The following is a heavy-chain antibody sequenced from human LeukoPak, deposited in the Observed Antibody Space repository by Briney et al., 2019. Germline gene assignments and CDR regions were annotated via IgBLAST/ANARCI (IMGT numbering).Heavy chain of an antibody. J-gene: IGHJ4*02. CDR3: AREAIVGGNFDY. CDR2: IYSSGST. Sequence: GGSLRLSCAASGFTVSSNYMSWVRQAPGKGLEWVSVIYSSGSTFYADSVRGIFTISRDNSKNTLHLQMNSLRDEDTAVYYCAREAIVGGNFDYWGQGTLVTVSS. D-gene: IGHD1-26*01. CDR1: GFTVSSNY. V-gene: IGHV3-66*01.